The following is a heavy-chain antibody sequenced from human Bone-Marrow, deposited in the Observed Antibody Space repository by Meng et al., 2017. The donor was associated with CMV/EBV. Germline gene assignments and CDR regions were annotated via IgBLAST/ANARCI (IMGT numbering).Heavy chain of an antibody. CDR1: GYTFTNYG. D-gene: IGHD6-6*01. J-gene: IGHJ4*02. Sequence: ASVKVSCKASGYTFTNYGISWVRQAPRQGLEWMGWISGFNGDTKYAQRLQDRLTMTTDTSATTAYMELRSLSSDDTAVYYCARDPAYSRSSNSRYWGQGTLVTVSS. CDR3: ARDPAYSRSSNSRY. CDR2: ISGFNGDT. V-gene: IGHV1-18*01.